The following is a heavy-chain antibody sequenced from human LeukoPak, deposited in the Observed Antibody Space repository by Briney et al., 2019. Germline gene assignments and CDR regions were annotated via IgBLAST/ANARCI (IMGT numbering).Heavy chain of an antibody. J-gene: IGHJ4*02. CDR2: IKQDGSEK. D-gene: IGHD6-13*01. CDR1: GFTFSSYS. Sequence: GGSLRLSCAASGFTFSSYSMNWVRQAPGKGLEWVANIKQDGSEKYYVDSVKGRFTISRDNAKNSLYLQMNSLRAEDTAVYYCARDPPGDLLEQLAHFDYWGQGTLVTVSS. CDR3: ARDPPGDLLEQLAHFDY. V-gene: IGHV3-7*01.